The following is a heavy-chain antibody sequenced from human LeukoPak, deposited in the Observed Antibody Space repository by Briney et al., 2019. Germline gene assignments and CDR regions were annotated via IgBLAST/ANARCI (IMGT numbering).Heavy chain of an antibody. V-gene: IGHV3-74*01. CDR2: IRGDGRAT. Sequence: GGSLRLSCAASGFIFTDYWMHWVRQAPGKELVWVARIRGDGRATTYADSVKGRFTISRDNSKNTLYLQMNSLRAEDTAVYYCANSIRYFDWLVNWGQGTLVTVSS. CDR3: ANSIRYFDWLVN. CDR1: GFIFTDYW. J-gene: IGHJ5*02. D-gene: IGHD3-9*01.